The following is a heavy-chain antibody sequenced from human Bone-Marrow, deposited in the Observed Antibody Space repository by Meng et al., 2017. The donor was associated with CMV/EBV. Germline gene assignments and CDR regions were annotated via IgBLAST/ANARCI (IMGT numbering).Heavy chain of an antibody. CDR3: ARGYSSSSFDY. CDR1: GFTFSSYS. J-gene: IGHJ4*02. V-gene: IGHV3-21*01. CDR2: ISSSSYI. Sequence: GESLKISCAASGFTFSSYSMNWVRQAPGKGLEWVSSISSSSYIYYADSVKGRFTISRDNAKNSLYLQMNSLRAEDTAVYYCARGYSSSSFDYWGQGTLVTVSS. D-gene: IGHD6-6*01.